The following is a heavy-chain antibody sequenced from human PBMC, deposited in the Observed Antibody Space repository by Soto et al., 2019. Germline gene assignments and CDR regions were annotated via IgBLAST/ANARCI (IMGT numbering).Heavy chain of an antibody. CDR2: MSPKTGNT. Sequence: QVQLLQSGAEVKNPGASVKVSCKASGYTFTSLDINWMRQAPGQGLEWMGWMSPKTGNTGYAQKFQDRDTMTWNIATSTAYMDLSSLTSEDTAVYYCARGVAAGVDFWGQGTLVTVSS. J-gene: IGHJ4*02. CDR1: GYTFTSLD. CDR3: ARGVAAGVDF. D-gene: IGHD2-15*01. V-gene: IGHV1-8*01.